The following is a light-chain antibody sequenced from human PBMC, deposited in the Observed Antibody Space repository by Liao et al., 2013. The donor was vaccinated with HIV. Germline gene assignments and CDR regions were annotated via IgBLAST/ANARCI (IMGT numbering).Light chain of an antibody. Sequence: SYAVTQPPSVSVSPGQTASITCSGDRLGDKYACWYQQKPGQSPVLVIYQDTKRPSGIPERFSGSNSGNTATLTISGTQAMDEADYYCQSADSSATYAVFGGGTKLTVL. CDR1: RLGDKY. CDR3: QSADSSATYAV. V-gene: IGLV3-1*01. J-gene: IGLJ3*02. CDR2: QDT.